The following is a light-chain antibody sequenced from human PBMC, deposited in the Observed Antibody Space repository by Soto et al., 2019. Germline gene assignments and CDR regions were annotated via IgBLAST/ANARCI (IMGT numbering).Light chain of an antibody. CDR3: QQIYSIPIT. J-gene: IGKJ5*01. Sequence: DITMTQSPSFLSASVGDRVTITCRASQSIGKHLNWYQQKPGKAPKFLIYGASTLQSGVPSRFSGSGSGTHFTLTISSLQPEDFATYYCQQIYSIPITFGQGTRLEI. CDR2: GAS. CDR1: QSIGKH. V-gene: IGKV1-39*01.